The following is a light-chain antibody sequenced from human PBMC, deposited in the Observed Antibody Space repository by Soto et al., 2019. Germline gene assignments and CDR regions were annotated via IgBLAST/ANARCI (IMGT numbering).Light chain of an antibody. Sequence: EICMTQSPATLSVSPGEIATLSCGASQSINSKLAWYQQKPGQAPRLLIYGASIRATGIPARFSGSGSGTEFTLTISSLKSEDLAVYYCQEYNHWHPITFGGGTKVDIK. V-gene: IGKV3-15*01. CDR3: QEYNHWHPIT. CDR2: GAS. J-gene: IGKJ4*01. CDR1: QSINSK.